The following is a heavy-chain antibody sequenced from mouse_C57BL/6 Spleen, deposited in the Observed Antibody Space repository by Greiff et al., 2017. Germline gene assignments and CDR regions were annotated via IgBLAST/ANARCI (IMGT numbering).Heavy chain of an antibody. CDR1: GYTFTSYW. V-gene: IGHV1-64*01. CDR3: AREWDGSSVAY. Sequence: QVQLQQPGAELVKPGASVKLSCKASGYTFTSYWMHWVKQRPGQGLEWIGMIHPNSGSTNYNEKFKSKATLTVDKSSSTAYMQLSSLTSEDSAVYYCAREWDGSSVAYWGQGTLVTVAA. D-gene: IGHD1-1*01. J-gene: IGHJ3*01. CDR2: IHPNSGST.